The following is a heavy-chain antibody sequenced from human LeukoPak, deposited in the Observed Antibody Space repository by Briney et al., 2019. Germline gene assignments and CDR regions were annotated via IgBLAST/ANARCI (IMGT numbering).Heavy chain of an antibody. CDR3: ARDPVTGTTNFDY. CDR1: GYTFTGYY. D-gene: IGHD1-20*01. Sequence: ASVKVSRKASGYTFTGYYMHWVRQAPGQGLEWMGWINPNSGGTNYAQKFQGRVTMTRDTSISTAYMELSRLRSDDTAVYYCARDPVTGTTNFDYWGQGTLVTVSP. CDR2: INPNSGGT. V-gene: IGHV1-2*02. J-gene: IGHJ4*02.